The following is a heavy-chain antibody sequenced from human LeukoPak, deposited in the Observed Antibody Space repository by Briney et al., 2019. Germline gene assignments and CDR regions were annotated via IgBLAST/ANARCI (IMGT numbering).Heavy chain of an antibody. J-gene: IGHJ5*01. D-gene: IGHD3-3*01. CDR1: GFTFSSCA. CDR2: TSGSGATT. Sequence: GGSLRLSCVASGFTFSSCAMSWVRQAPGKGLEWVSTTSGSGATTYYADSVKGRFTISRDNFQNTLYLQMNSLRAEDTAVYYCAKVRSFGVVNLSIGSWGQGTLVTVSS. V-gene: IGHV3-23*01. CDR3: AKVRSFGVVNLSIGS.